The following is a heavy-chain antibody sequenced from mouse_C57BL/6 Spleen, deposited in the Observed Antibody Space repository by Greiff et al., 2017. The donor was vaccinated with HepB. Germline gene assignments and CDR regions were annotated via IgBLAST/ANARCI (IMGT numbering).Heavy chain of an antibody. CDR2: IYPGNGDT. J-gene: IGHJ4*01. CDR1: GYTFTSYN. D-gene: IGHD1-1*01. V-gene: IGHV1-12*01. CDR3: ARLGYYGSRGYAMDY. Sequence: QVQLQQSGAELVRPGASVKMSCKASGYTFTSYNLHWVKQTPRQGLEWIGAIYPGNGDTSYNQKFKGKATLTVDKSASTAYMQLSSLTSEDSAVYFCARLGYYGSRGYAMDYWGQGTSVTVSS.